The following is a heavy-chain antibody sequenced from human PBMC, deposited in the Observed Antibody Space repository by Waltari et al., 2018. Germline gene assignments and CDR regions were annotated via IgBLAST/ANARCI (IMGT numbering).Heavy chain of an antibody. D-gene: IGHD3-22*01. CDR2: IIPIFGTP. J-gene: IGHJ4*02. V-gene: IGHV1-69*12. Sequence: QVQLVQSGAEVKKPGSSVKVSCKAPGRTFSNYVMRWVRQAPGEGLEWMGGIIPIFGTPNYAQKFQGRVTIIADESTSTVYMELSSLRSEDTAVYYCARSYYYDRIGDYPSLGAFDYWGQGTLVTVSS. CDR1: GRTFSNYV. CDR3: ARSYYYDRIGDYPSLGAFDY.